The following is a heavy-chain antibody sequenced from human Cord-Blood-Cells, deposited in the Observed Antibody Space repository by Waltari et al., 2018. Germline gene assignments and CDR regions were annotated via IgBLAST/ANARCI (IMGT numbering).Heavy chain of an antibody. V-gene: IGHV4-59*01. CDR3: ARENGDAFDI. Sequence: QVQLQESGPGLVKPSETLSLTCTVPGGSISSYYWSWRRQPPGKGLELIGYIYYSGSTNYNPSLKSRVTISVDTSKNQFSLKLSSVTAADTAVYYCARENGDAFDIWGQGTMVTVSS. CDR2: IYYSGST. CDR1: GGSISSYY. D-gene: IGHD1-1*01. J-gene: IGHJ3*02.